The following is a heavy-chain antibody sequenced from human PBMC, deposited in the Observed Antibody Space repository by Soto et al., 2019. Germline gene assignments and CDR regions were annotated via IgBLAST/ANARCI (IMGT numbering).Heavy chain of an antibody. CDR3: ARVLNYYDSSGYYDEDAFDI. V-gene: IGHV3-21*01. J-gene: IGHJ3*02. Sequence: GGSLRLSCAASGFTFSSYSMNWVRQAPGKGLEWVSSISSSSSYIYYADSVKGRFTISRDNAKNSLYLQMNSLRAEDTAVYYCARVLNYYDSSGYYDEDAFDIWGQGTMVTVSS. D-gene: IGHD3-22*01. CDR1: GFTFSSYS. CDR2: ISSSSSYI.